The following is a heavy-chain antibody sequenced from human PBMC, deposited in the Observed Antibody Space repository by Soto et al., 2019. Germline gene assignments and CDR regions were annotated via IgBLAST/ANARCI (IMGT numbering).Heavy chain of an antibody. V-gene: IGHV3-49*03. CDR3: ARAGILGREYFQH. CDR2: IRSKTYGGTT. Sequence: PGGSLGLSCTGSGFTFGDYAMSWFRQASGKGLEWVGFIRSKTYGGTTEYAASVKGRITISRDDSKSIAYLQMNSLTTEDTAVYYCARAGILGREYFQHWGQGTLVTVSS. CDR1: GFTFGDYA. J-gene: IGHJ1*01. D-gene: IGHD2-21*01.